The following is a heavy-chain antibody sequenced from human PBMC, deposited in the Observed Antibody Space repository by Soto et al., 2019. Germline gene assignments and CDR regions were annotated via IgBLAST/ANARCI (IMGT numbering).Heavy chain of an antibody. Sequence: QVQLVESGGGVVQPGRSLRLSCAASGFTFSSYGMHWVRQAPGKGLEWVAVISYDGSNKYYADSVKGRFTISRENSKNTLYLQMNSLRAEDTAVYYCAKDWDRDDYGDYGGGLIDYWGQGTLVTVSS. D-gene: IGHD4-17*01. V-gene: IGHV3-30*18. CDR3: AKDWDRDDYGDYGGGLIDY. CDR2: ISYDGSNK. CDR1: GFTFSSYG. J-gene: IGHJ4*02.